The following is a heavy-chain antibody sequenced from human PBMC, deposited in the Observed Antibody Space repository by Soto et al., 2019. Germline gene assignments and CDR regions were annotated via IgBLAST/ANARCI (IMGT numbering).Heavy chain of an antibody. CDR1: GLTLSHYW. Sequence: EVLLVESGGGLVQPGGSMRLACAASGLTLSHYWMHWVCQVPGKGLVWVAEISNDERNIRTSYADSVKGRFTVSRDDAKNTLYLQMSSLRGDDTAVYYCASLSAADDFWGQGAQVTVSS. D-gene: IGHD6-25*01. CDR3: ASLSAADDF. CDR2: ISNDERNI. V-gene: IGHV3-74*01. J-gene: IGHJ4*02.